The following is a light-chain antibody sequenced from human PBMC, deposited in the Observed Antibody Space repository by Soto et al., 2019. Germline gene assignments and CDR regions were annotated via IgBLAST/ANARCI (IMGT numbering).Light chain of an antibody. CDR3: SSYTRSSTLYVV. CDR1: SSDIGGYNY. J-gene: IGLJ2*01. V-gene: IGLV2-14*01. CDR2: DVS. Sequence: SALTQPASVSGSPGQSITISCTGTSSDIGGYNYVSWYQQHPGKAPKLMIYDVSNRPSGVSNRFSGSKSGNTASLTISGLQGEDEADYYCSSYTRSSTLYVVFGGGTKLTVL.